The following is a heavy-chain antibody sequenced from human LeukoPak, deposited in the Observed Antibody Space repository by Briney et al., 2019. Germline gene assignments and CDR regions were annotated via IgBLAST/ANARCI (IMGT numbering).Heavy chain of an antibody. V-gene: IGHV4-30-4*08. D-gene: IGHD2-2*02. J-gene: IGHJ3*02. CDR2: ISYSGNS. Sequence: PSETLSLTCTVSGGSISSGDYYWSWIRQPPGKGLEWIGYISYSGNSYFNPSLKSRIILSVDTSKSQFSLKLSSVTAADTAVYYCARQPSTRYCSSATCYTLDIWGQGTMVTVSS. CDR1: GGSISSGDYY. CDR3: ARQPSTRYCSSATCYTLDI.